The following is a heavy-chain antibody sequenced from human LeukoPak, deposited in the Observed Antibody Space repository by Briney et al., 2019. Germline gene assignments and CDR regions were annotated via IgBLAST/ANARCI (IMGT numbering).Heavy chain of an antibody. Sequence: SVKVSCKASGYTFTSYDINWVRQATGQGLERMGWMNPNSGNTGYAQKFQGRVTITRNTSISTAYMELSSLRSEDTAVYYCARETTVTTSKAYYYYYYMDVWGKGTTVTVSS. CDR1: GYTFTSYD. CDR3: ARETTVTTSKAYYYYYYMDV. D-gene: IGHD4-17*01. J-gene: IGHJ6*03. CDR2: MNPNSGNT. V-gene: IGHV1-8*03.